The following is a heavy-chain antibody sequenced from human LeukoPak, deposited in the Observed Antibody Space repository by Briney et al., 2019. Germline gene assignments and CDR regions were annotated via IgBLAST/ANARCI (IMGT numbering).Heavy chain of an antibody. CDR1: GGSFSGYY. Sequence: PSETLSLTCAVYGGSFSGYYWSWIRQPPGKGLEWIGEINHSGSTNYNPSLKSRVTISVDTSKNQFSLKLSSVTAADTAVYYCARRQVRYCSGGSCSYTSRYYFDYWGQGTLVTVSS. CDR3: ARRQVRYCSGGSCSYTSRYYFDY. CDR2: INHSGST. J-gene: IGHJ4*02. V-gene: IGHV4-34*01. D-gene: IGHD2-15*01.